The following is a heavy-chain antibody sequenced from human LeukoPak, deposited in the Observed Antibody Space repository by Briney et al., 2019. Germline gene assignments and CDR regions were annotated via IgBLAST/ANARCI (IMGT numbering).Heavy chain of an antibody. CDR2: IYHSGST. D-gene: IGHD1-1*01. CDR1: GGSISSSSYY. CDR3: ARVPLQKLPWWYFDL. J-gene: IGHJ2*01. Sequence: SETLSLTCTVSGGSISSSSYYWGWIRQPPGKGLEWIGSIYHSGSTYYNPSLKSRVTISVDTSKNQFSLKLSSVTAADTAVYYCARVPLQKLPWWYFDLWGRGTLVTVSS. V-gene: IGHV4-39*07.